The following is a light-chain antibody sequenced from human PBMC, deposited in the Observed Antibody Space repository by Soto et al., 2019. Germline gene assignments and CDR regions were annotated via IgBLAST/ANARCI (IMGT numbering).Light chain of an antibody. CDR2: GNI. V-gene: IGLV1-40*01. CDR1: SSNIGAGYD. J-gene: IGLJ2*01. Sequence: QSVLTQPPSVSGAPGQRVTISCTGSSSNIGAGYDVHWYQQVPGTAPKLLIYGNINRPSGVPDRFSGSKSGTSASLAITGLQADDEADYYCQSYDSSLTVVFGGGTKLNRP. CDR3: QSYDSSLTVV.